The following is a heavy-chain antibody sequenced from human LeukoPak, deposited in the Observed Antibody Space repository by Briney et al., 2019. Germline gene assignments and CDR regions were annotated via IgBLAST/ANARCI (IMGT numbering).Heavy chain of an antibody. Sequence: ASVKVSCKASGYTFTGYYMHWVRQAPGQGLEWMGWINPNSGGTNYAQKFQGRVTMTRDTSISTAYMELSRLRSDETAVYYCARGYQYYDILTGYYLYGMDVWGQGTTVTVSS. CDR1: GYTFTGYY. J-gene: IGHJ6*02. CDR2: INPNSGGT. CDR3: ARGYQYYDILTGYYLYGMDV. V-gene: IGHV1-2*02. D-gene: IGHD3-9*01.